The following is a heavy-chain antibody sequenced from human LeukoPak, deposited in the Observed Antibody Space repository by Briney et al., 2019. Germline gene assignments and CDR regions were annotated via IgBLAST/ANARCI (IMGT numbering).Heavy chain of an antibody. D-gene: IGHD3-22*01. CDR3: ARRRYYDSTGYLD. V-gene: IGHV4-39*01. CDR1: GGYISSSSYY. Sequence: SDTLSLTCTVSGGYISSSSYYWGWIRQPPGKGLEWIGDIYYTGRTYYNSSLKSRLTISIDTSKNQFSLKLASVTAADTAVYYCARRRYYDSTGYLDWGQGTLITVSS. J-gene: IGHJ1*01. CDR2: IYYTGRT.